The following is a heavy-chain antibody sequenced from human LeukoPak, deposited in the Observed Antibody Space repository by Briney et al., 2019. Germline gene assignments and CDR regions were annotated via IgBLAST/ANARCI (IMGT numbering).Heavy chain of an antibody. CDR1: GFIFSQYS. CDR2: IRSSSET. D-gene: IGHD5-12*01. J-gene: IGHJ5*02. CDR3: ARDAGNSGYGCDL. Sequence: GGSLRLSCAASGFIFSQYSMNWARQAPGKGLEWVSHIRSSSETFYADSVKGRFTISRDNARNSLCLQMNNLRGEDTAIYYCARDAGNSGYGCDLWGQGTLVTVSS. V-gene: IGHV3-48*01.